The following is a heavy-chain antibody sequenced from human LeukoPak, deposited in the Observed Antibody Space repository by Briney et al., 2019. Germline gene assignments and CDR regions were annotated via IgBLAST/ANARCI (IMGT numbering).Heavy chain of an antibody. CDR3: ARFSSGCSTASCYLTN. CDR1: GGSFSSHY. J-gene: IGHJ4*02. Sequence: PSETLSLTCAVYGGSFSSHYWSWIRQPPGKGLELVGHIYYTGTTFYNPSLNSRVTISLDTSRNQFSLRLTSVTAADTAVYYCARFSSGCSTASCYLTNWGQGTLVTVSS. CDR2: IYYTGTT. V-gene: IGHV4-59*11. D-gene: IGHD2-2*01.